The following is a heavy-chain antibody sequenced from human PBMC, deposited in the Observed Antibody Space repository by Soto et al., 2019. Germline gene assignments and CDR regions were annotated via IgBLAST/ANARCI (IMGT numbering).Heavy chain of an antibody. Sequence: GASVKVSCKASGGTFSNYAISWVRQAPGQGLEWMGGIIPIFGTANYAQKFQGRVTITADKSTSTAYMELSSLRSEDTAVYYCAYSGSRNYYYYGMDVWGQGTTVTVSS. CDR2: IIPIFGTA. J-gene: IGHJ6*02. CDR3: AYSGSRNYYYYGMDV. CDR1: GGTFSNYA. V-gene: IGHV1-69*06. D-gene: IGHD1-26*01.